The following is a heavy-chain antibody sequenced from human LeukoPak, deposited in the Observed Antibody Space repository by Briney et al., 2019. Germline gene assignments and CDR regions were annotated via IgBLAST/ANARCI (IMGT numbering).Heavy chain of an antibody. Sequence: SETLSLTCTVSGGSISSSSYYWGWIRQPPGKGLEWIGSIYYSGSTYYNPSLKSRVTISVDTSKNQQFSLKLSSVTAADTAVYYCASTDSSGWYPFDYWGQGTLVTVSS. CDR3: ASTDSSGWYPFDY. CDR1: GGSISSSSYY. CDR2: IYYSGST. J-gene: IGHJ4*02. D-gene: IGHD6-19*01. V-gene: IGHV4-39*07.